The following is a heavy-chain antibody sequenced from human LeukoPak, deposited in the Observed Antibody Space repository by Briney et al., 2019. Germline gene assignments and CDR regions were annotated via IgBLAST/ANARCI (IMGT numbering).Heavy chain of an antibody. J-gene: IGHJ5*02. CDR1: VYTLTNYG. Sequence: GASVTVSLMPSVYTLTNYGISWVRLAPGQGREWVGWTSANNGHTNYVQRFQGRVNMTTDTSTNTAYMEVRSLRSDDTAVYYCARDLGYCSTTSCNRNWFDPWGQGTLVTVSS. D-gene: IGHD2-2*01. CDR2: TSANNGHT. V-gene: IGHV1-18*01. CDR3: ARDLGYCSTTSCNRNWFDP.